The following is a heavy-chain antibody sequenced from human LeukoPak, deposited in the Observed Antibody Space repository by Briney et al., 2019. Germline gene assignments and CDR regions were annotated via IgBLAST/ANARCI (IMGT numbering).Heavy chain of an antibody. V-gene: IGHV1-24*01. J-gene: IGHJ4*02. CDR2: FDPEDGET. Sequence: GASVKVSCKVSGYTLTELSMHWVRQAPGKGLEWMGGFDPEDGETIYAQKFQGRVTMTEDTSTDTAYMELSSLRSEDTAVYYCATDLRTTVTVSVFDYWGQGTLVTVSS. CDR1: GYTLTELS. CDR3: ATDLRTTVTVSVFDY. D-gene: IGHD4-17*01.